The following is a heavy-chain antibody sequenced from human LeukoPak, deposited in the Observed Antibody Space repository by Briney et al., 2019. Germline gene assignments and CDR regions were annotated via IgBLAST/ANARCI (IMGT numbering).Heavy chain of an antibody. J-gene: IGHJ6*03. CDR3: VRHDYYYYYMDV. V-gene: IGHV4-59*08. Sequence: SETLSLTCTVSGGTISQYYWSWIRQPPGKGLEWIGYIYYSGSTNYNPSLKSRVTISLDTSKNQFSLTVSTGHGADTALYYCVRHDYYYYYMDVWGNGTTVTVSS. CDR2: IYYSGST. CDR1: GGTISQYY.